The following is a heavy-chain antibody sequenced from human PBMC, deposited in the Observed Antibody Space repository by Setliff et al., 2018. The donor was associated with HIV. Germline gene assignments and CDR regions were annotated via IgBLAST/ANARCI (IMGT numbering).Heavy chain of an antibody. V-gene: IGHV1-69*10. CDR2: IIVTVDIA. D-gene: IGHD2-15*01. Sequence: SVKVSCKASGSTFSTYDINWVRQATGQGLEWMGGIIVTVDIANYAQKFQGRVTITGDTSASTAYMELSSLRSEDTAVYYCWVGAGGGGYWGQGTLVTVSS. J-gene: IGHJ4*02. CDR1: GSTFSTYD. CDR3: WVGAGGGGY.